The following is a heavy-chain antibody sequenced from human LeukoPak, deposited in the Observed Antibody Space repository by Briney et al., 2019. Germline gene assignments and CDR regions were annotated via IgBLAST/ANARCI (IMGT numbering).Heavy chain of an antibody. CDR3: ARYVDTTMLT. CDR2: ISSSSSTI. CDR1: GFTFSSYT. Sequence: GGSLRLSCAASGFTFSSYTMNWVRQAPGKGLEWVSYISSSSSTIYYADSVKGRFTISRDNTKNSLYLQMNSLRDEDTAVYYCARYVDTTMLTWGQGTLVTVSS. D-gene: IGHD5-18*01. V-gene: IGHV3-48*02. J-gene: IGHJ4*02.